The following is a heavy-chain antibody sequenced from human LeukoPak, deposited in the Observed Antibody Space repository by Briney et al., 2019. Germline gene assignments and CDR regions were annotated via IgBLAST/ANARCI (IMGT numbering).Heavy chain of an antibody. V-gene: IGHV1-69*13. J-gene: IGHJ4*02. D-gene: IGHD3-3*01. Sequence: SVKVSCKASGYTFTSYGISWVRQAPGQGLEWMGGIIPIFGTANYAQKFQGRVTITADESTSTAYMELSSLRSEDTAVYYCARDRRYDFWSGYLNWGQGTLVTVSS. CDR1: GYTFTSYG. CDR2: IIPIFGTA. CDR3: ARDRRYDFWSGYLN.